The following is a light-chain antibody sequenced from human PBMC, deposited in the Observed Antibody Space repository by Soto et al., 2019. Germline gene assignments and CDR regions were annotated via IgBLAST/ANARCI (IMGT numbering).Light chain of an antibody. CDR1: QDIAKN. CDR2: DAS. Sequence: IQMTQSPSSLSASVGDRVTITCLASQDIAKNLNWYQQKPGKAPKLLIYDASSLQTGVPSRFSGSGSATHFTFTISSLQSEDIATYYCQQYDNLLPITFVQGTRLEIK. J-gene: IGKJ5*01. V-gene: IGKV1-33*01. CDR3: QQYDNLLPIT.